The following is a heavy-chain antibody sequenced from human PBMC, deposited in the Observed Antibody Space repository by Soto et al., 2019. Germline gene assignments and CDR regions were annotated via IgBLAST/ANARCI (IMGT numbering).Heavy chain of an antibody. V-gene: IGHV1-3*01. D-gene: IGHD2-15*01. CDR1: GYTFTSYA. Sequence: ASVKVSCKASGYTFTSYAMHWVRQAPGQRLEWMGWINAGNGNTKYSQKFQGRVTITADESTSTAYMELSSLRSEDTAVYYCARESRSCSGGSCYFLPGLDYWGQGTLVTVSS. CDR3: ARESRSCSGGSCYFLPGLDY. J-gene: IGHJ4*02. CDR2: INAGNGNT.